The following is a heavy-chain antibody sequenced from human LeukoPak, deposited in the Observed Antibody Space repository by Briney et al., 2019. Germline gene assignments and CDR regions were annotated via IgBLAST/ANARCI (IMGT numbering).Heavy chain of an antibody. CDR2: ISGSGGST. J-gene: IGHJ6*03. V-gene: IGHV3-23*01. CDR3: ARVIMGAIRVLSYYDYMDV. Sequence: GGSLRLSCAASGFTFSSYAMSWVRQAPGKGLEWVSAISGSGGSTYYADSVKGRSTISRDNSKSTLYLQMNSLRGEDTAVYYCARVIMGAIRVLSYYDYMDVWGKGTTVTISS. CDR1: GFTFSSYA. D-gene: IGHD1-26*01.